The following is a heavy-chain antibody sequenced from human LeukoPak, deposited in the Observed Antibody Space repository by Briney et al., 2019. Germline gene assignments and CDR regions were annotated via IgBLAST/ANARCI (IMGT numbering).Heavy chain of an antibody. J-gene: IGHJ4*02. D-gene: IGHD3-3*01. CDR2: IYYSGST. Sequence: PSETLSLTCTVSGGSVSSGSYYWSWIRQPPGKGLEWIGYIYYSGSTNYNPSLKSRVTISVDTSKNQFSLKLSSVTAADTAVYYCARPTIFGVVPLTYYFDYWGQGTLVTVSS. CDR3: ARPTIFGVVPLTYYFDY. V-gene: IGHV4-61*01. CDR1: GGSVSSGSYY.